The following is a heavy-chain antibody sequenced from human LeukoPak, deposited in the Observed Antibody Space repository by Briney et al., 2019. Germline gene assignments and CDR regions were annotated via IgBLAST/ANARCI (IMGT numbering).Heavy chain of an antibody. CDR2: IYYSGST. V-gene: IGHV4-31*03. CDR1: GGSISSGGYY. Sequence: SETLSLTCTVSGGSISSGGYYWSWIRQHPGKGLEWTGYIYYSGSTYYNPSLKSRVTISVDTSKNQFSLKLSSVTAADTAVYYCARGGSTSWFGVYYGMDVWGQGTTVTVSS. J-gene: IGHJ6*02. CDR3: ARGGSTSWFGVYYGMDV. D-gene: IGHD2-2*01.